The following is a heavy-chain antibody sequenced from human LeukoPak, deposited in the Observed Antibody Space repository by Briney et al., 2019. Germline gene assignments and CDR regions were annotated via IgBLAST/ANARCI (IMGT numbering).Heavy chain of an antibody. CDR3: ARHRGYNYGPIDY. CDR2: IYYGGSV. Sequence: SETLSLTCTVSGGSISSSGYYWGWIRQPPGKGLEWNGSIYYGGSVYYNPSLKGRVTISVDTSNNQFSLSLSSVTAADTAVYYCARHRGYNYGPIDYWGQGTLVTVSS. CDR1: GGSISSSGYY. V-gene: IGHV4-39*01. D-gene: IGHD5-18*01. J-gene: IGHJ4*02.